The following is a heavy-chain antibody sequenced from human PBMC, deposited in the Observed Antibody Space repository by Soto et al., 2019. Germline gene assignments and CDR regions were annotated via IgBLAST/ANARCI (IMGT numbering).Heavy chain of an antibody. J-gene: IGHJ4*02. Sequence: SATLSLTCTVSGGSISSSSYYWGWIRQPPGKGLEWIGSIYYSGSTYYNPSLKSRVTISVDTSKNQFSLKLSSVTAADTAVYYCARLSSIAARPLDYWGQGTLVTVSS. D-gene: IGHD6-6*01. CDR2: IYYSGST. V-gene: IGHV4-39*01. CDR3: ARLSSIAARPLDY. CDR1: GGSISSSSYY.